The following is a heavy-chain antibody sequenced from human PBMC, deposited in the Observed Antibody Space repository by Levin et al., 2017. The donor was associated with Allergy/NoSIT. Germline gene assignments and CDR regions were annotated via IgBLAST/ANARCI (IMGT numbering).Heavy chain of an antibody. J-gene: IGHJ4*02. CDR2: INWNGGST. V-gene: IGHV3-20*04. CDR1: GFTFDDYG. D-gene: IGHD6-19*01. CDR3: ARDRYSAVAGIDWTHPLDY. Sequence: GESLKISCAASGFTFDDYGMSWVRQAPGKGLEWVSGINWNGGSTGYADSVKGRLTISRDNAKNSLYLQMNSLRVEDTAVYYCARDRYSAVAGIDWTHPLDYWGQGTLVTVSS.